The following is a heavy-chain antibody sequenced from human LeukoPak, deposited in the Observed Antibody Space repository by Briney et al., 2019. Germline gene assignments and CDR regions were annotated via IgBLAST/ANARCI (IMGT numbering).Heavy chain of an antibody. V-gene: IGHV3-48*04. J-gene: IGHJ3*02. D-gene: IGHD3-10*01. CDR2: ISSSGSTI. CDR1: GFTFSSYG. Sequence: PGGSLRLSCAASGFTFSSYGMHWVRQAPGKGLEWVSYISSSGSTIYYADSVKGRFTISRDNAKKSLYLQMNSLRAEDTALYYCAKDRDGWFGEPYTFHIWGQGTMVTVSS. CDR3: AKDRDGWFGEPYTFHI.